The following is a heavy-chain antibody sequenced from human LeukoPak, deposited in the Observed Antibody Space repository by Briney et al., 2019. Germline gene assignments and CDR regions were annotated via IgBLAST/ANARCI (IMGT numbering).Heavy chain of an antibody. V-gene: IGHV1-69*01. Sequence: SVKVSCKASGGTFSSYAISWVRQAPGQGLEWMGGIIPIFGTANYAQKFQGRVTITADESTSTAYMELSSLRSEDTAVYYCARETGPAAPNAFDIWGQGTMVTVSS. D-gene: IGHD2-2*01. CDR1: GGTFSSYA. J-gene: IGHJ3*02. CDR3: ARETGPAAPNAFDI. CDR2: IIPIFGTA.